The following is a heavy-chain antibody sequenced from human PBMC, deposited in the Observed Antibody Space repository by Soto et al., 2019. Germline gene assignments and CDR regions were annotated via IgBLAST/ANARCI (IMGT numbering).Heavy chain of an antibody. J-gene: IGHJ6*02. V-gene: IGHV4-4*02. Sequence: QVQLQESGPGLVRPSGTLSITCAVSGDSIDSSHWWTWVRQPPGKGLDWIGEIYHSGSTNYNPSLKSRVTISIDKSMNQFSLKLSSVTAADTAVYYCARGGGYCVDVWGQGTTVTVSS. CDR1: GDSIDSSHW. CDR2: IYHSGST. CDR3: ARGGGYCVDV. D-gene: IGHD3-16*01.